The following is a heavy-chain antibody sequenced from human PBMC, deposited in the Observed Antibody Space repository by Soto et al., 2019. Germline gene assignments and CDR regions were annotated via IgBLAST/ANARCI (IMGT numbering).Heavy chain of an antibody. CDR3: AREGPDDAFDI. V-gene: IGHV3-74*01. CDR1: GFTFSSYW. CDR2: INSDGSST. J-gene: IGHJ3*02. Sequence: GGSLRLSCAASGFTFSSYWMHWVRQAPGKGLVWVSRINSDGSSTSYADSVKGRFTISRENAKNTLYLQMNSLRAEDTAVYYCAREGPDDAFDIWGQGTMVTVSS.